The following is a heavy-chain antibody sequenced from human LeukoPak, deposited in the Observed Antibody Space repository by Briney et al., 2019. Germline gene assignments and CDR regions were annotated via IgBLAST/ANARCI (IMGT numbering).Heavy chain of an antibody. CDR2: ISSSSSYT. J-gene: IGHJ4*02. CDR3: ARERCSSTSCYWDYFDY. CDR1: GFTFSDYY. D-gene: IGHD2-2*01. V-gene: IGHV3-11*06. Sequence: PGGSLRLSCAASGFTFSDYYMSGIRQAPGKGLEWVSYISSSSSYTNYADSVKGRFTISRDNAKNSLYLQMNSLRAEDTAVYYCARERCSSTSCYWDYFDYWGQGTLVTVSS.